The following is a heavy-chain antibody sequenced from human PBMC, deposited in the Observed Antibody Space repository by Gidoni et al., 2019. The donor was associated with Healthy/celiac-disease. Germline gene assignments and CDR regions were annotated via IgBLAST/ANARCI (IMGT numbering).Heavy chain of an antibody. CDR3: TRGLGYDRNDYGDY. Sequence: GKGLEWVGFIRSKAYGGTTEYAASVKGRFTISRDDSKSIAYLQMNSLKTEDTAVYYCTRGLGYDRNDYGDYWGQGTLVTVSS. J-gene: IGHJ4*02. D-gene: IGHD3-16*01. V-gene: IGHV3-49*02. CDR2: IRSKAYGGTT.